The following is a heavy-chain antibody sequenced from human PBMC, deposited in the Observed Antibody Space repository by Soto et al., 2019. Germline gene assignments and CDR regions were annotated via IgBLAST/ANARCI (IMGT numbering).Heavy chain of an antibody. V-gene: IGHV3-23*01. CDR3: AVGRHKTSGSNTWFDP. CDR2: ISDTGGGT. CDR1: GVNFSSYA. Sequence: GGSLSFSCAASGVNFSSYAMNWVRQAPGKGPEWVSTISDTGGGTFYAGSVKGRFTISRDNSKNTLYLQMHSLRADDSAIYFCAVGRHKTSGSNTWFDPWGRGTLVTVSS. D-gene: IGHD3-22*01. J-gene: IGHJ5*02.